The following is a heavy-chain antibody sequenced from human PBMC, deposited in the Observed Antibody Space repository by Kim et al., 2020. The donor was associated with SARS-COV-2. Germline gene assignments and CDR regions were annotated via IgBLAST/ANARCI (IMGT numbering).Heavy chain of an antibody. V-gene: IGHV3-23*01. CDR2: ISGSGSLK. J-gene: IGHJ6*02. D-gene: IGHD6-19*01. Sequence: GGSLRLSCVASGFTFSKYAMAWVRQIPGKGLEWVSGISGSGSLKYHADSVKGRFTISRDNSKTTLYLQMNSLRADDTAVYHCAKDGVGQWPNGLDVWGQGTAVTVSS. CDR3: AKDGVGQWPNGLDV. CDR1: GFTFSKYA.